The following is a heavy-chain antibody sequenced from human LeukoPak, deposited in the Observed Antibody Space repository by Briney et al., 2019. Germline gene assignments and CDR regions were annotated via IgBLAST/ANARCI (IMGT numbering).Heavy chain of an antibody. J-gene: IGHJ4*02. CDR2: ISSSSSYI. V-gene: IGHV3-21*01. D-gene: IGHD6-19*01. CDR1: GFTFSSYE. Sequence: PGGSPRLSCAASGFTFSSYEMNWVRQAPGKGLEWVSSISSSSSYIYYADSVKGRFTISRDNAKNSLYLQMNSLRAEDTAVYYCARGGGVAGTDYWGQGTLVTVSS. CDR3: ARGGGVAGTDY.